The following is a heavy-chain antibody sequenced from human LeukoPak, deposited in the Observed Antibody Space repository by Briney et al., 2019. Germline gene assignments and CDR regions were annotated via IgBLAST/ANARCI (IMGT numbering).Heavy chain of an antibody. D-gene: IGHD3-3*01. V-gene: IGHV3-23*01. Sequence: EGSLRLSCAASGFTFSSYAMSWVRQAPGKGLEWVSAISGSGGSTYYADSVKGRFTISRDNSKNTLYLQMNSLRAEDTAVYYCAKDEMAGKRYYDFWSGYYPLDYWGQGTLVTVSS. J-gene: IGHJ4*02. CDR1: GFTFSSYA. CDR3: AKDEMAGKRYYDFWSGYYPLDY. CDR2: ISGSGGST.